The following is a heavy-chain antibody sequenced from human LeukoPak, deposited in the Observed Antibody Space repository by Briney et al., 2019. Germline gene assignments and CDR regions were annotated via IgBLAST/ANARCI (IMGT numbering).Heavy chain of an antibody. CDR2: INHSGST. Sequence: SETLSLTCAVYGGSFSGYYWSWIRQPPGKGLEWIGEINHSGSTNYDPSLKSRVTISVDTSKNQFSLKLSSVTAADTAVYYCARVAAAGTWTDYWGQGTLVTVSS. CDR3: ARVAAAGTWTDY. D-gene: IGHD6-13*01. V-gene: IGHV4-34*01. CDR1: GGSFSGYY. J-gene: IGHJ4*02.